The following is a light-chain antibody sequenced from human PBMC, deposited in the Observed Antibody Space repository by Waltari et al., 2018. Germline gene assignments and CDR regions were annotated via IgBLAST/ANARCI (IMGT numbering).Light chain of an antibody. J-gene: IGKJ1*01. CDR2: WAS. CDR1: QSVLYSSNNKKY. V-gene: IGKV4-1*01. CDR3: QQYYSSRT. Sequence: DIVMTQSPDSLAVSLGERATINCKSSQSVLYSSNNKKYLAWYQQKPGQPPKLLIYWASNRESGVPDRFSGSGSGTDFTLTISSLQAEDVAVYYCQQYYSSRTFGQGTKVEIK.